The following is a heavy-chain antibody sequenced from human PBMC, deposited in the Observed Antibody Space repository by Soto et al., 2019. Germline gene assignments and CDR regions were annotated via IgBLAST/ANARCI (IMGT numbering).Heavy chain of an antibody. CDR2: ICYSGST. CDR1: GGSISSGDYC. CDR3: ARDRGVGATTDY. D-gene: IGHD1-26*01. V-gene: IGHV4-30-4*01. J-gene: IGHJ4*02. Sequence: SETLSLTCTVSGGSISSGDYCWSWIRQPPGKGLEWIGYICYSGSTYYNPSFKSRVTISADTSKNQFSLKLTSVTAADTAVYYCARDRGVGATTDYWGQGTLVTVSS.